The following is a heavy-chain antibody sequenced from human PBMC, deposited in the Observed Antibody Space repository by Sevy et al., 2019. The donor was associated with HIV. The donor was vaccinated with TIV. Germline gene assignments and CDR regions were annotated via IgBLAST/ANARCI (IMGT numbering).Heavy chain of an antibody. CDR1: GFTFSDYG. D-gene: IGHD3-10*01. V-gene: IGHV3-33*01. CDR3: ARDKLLPVMITMVRGALSYYFDY. Sequence: GGSLRLSCAASGFTFSDYGMHWVRQTPGKGLEWVAVIWYDGSNKYYAESVKGRFTIPRDNSKNTLYVQMNSLRAEDTAVYYCARDKLLPVMITMVRGALSYYFDYWGQGTLVTVSS. J-gene: IGHJ4*02. CDR2: IWYDGSNK.